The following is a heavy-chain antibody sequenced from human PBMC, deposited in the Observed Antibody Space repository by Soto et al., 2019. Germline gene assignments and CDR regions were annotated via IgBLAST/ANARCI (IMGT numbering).Heavy chain of an antibody. J-gene: IGHJ4*02. CDR1: GFTFSSYA. V-gene: IGHV3-23*01. CDR2: MSGRGGRT. Sequence: EVQLLESGGGLVQPGGSLRLSCAASGFTFSSYAMSWVRQAPGKGLEWVSAMSGRGGRTDYADSVKGRFTISGDNSKYTLYLQMNSLRAEDTAVYYCAKSLLLDAGGNDFAFDYWGQGILVNVSS. CDR3: AKSLLLDAGGNDFAFDY. D-gene: IGHD5-12*01.